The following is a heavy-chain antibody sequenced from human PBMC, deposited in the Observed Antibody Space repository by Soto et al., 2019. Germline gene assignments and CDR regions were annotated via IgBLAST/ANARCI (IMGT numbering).Heavy chain of an antibody. Sequence: QVQLVQSGAEVKKPGSSVKVSCKTSGGTFRNYAINWVRQAPGQGLEWMGGSVPIVGTANYAQKFQGRVTITADESTSTGYMEVRSLRTEDTAVYYCARGTGSHVDYWGHGTLVTVSS. V-gene: IGHV1-69*01. J-gene: IGHJ4*01. CDR2: SVPIVGTA. D-gene: IGHD3-9*01. CDR1: GGTFRNYA. CDR3: ARGTGSHVDY.